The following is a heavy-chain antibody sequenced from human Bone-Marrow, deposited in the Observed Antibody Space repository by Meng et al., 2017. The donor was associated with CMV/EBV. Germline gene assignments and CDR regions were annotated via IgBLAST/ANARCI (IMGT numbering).Heavy chain of an antibody. CDR3: AKDQWPRSLGLGYYYGMDV. V-gene: IGHV3-33*06. Sequence: GESLKISCAASGFTFSSYGMHWVRQAPGKGLEWVAVIWYDGSNKYYADSVKGRFTISRDNSKNTLYLQMNSLRVEDTAVYYCAKDQWPRSLGLGYYYGMDVWGQGTTVTVSS. CDR1: GFTFSSYG. D-gene: IGHD6-19*01. CDR2: IWYDGSNK. J-gene: IGHJ6*02.